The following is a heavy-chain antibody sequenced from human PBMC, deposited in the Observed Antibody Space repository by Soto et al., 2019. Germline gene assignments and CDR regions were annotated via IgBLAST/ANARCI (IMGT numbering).Heavy chain of an antibody. J-gene: IGHJ2*01. Sequence: QVQLVQSGAEVKKPGSSVKVSCKASGGTFSSYAISWVRQAPGQGLEWMGGIIPIFGTANYAQKFQGRVTITADESTSTGYMELSSLRSEDTAVYYCARGGYDSSGYYGEGDWYFDLWGRGTLVTVSS. CDR2: IIPIFGTA. CDR1: GGTFSSYA. D-gene: IGHD3-22*01. V-gene: IGHV1-69*12. CDR3: ARGGYDSSGYYGEGDWYFDL.